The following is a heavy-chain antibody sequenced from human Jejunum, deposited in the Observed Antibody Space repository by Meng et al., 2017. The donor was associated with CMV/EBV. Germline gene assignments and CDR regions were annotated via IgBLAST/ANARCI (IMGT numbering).Heavy chain of an antibody. V-gene: IGHV1-18*01. Sequence: AQLGQSGGEVKKPGASLKVSCKASGYTFTNYGITWVRQAPGQGLEWMGWISAYNGNINYAQTLQGRVTMTTDTSTSTAYMELGSLRSDDTAVYYCARVEVGITSRDYWGQGTLVTVSS. CDR3: ARVEVGITSRDY. J-gene: IGHJ4*02. CDR1: GYTFTNYG. D-gene: IGHD1-26*01. CDR2: ISAYNGNI.